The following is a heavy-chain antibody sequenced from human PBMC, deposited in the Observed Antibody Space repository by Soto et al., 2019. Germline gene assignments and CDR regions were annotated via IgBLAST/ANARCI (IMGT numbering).Heavy chain of an antibody. V-gene: IGHV1-3*01. J-gene: IGHJ4*02. Sequence: ALVKVSCKASGYTFTSYYMHWVRQAPGQRLEWMGWINAGNGNTKYSQNFQGRVSITRDTSASTAYMELSSLRSEDTAVYYCARSQPAFDYWGQGTLVTVSS. CDR1: GYTFTSYY. D-gene: IGHD2-2*01. CDR3: ARSQPAFDY. CDR2: INAGNGNT.